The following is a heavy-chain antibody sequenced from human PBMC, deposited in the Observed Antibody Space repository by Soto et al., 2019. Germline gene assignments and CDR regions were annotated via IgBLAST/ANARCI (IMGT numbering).Heavy chain of an antibody. CDR2: ISSSSSYT. D-gene: IGHD6-13*01. J-gene: IGHJ2*01. V-gene: IGHV3-11*05. CDR1: GFTFSDYY. Sequence: QVQLVESGGGLVKPGGSLRLSCAASGFTFSDYYMSWIRQAPGKGLEWVSYISSSSSYTNYADSVKGRFTISRDNAKNXLXQQMNSLRAEDTAVYYCARGITSSSWYRRVWWYFDLWGRGTLVTVSS. CDR3: ARGITSSSWYRRVWWYFDL.